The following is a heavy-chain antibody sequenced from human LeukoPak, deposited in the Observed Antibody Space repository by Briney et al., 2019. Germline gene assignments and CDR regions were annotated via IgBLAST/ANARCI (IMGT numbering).Heavy chain of an antibody. Sequence: SVKVSCKASGGTFSSYAISWVRQAPGQGLEWMGRIIPILGIANYAQKFQGRVTITADKSTSTAYMELSSLRSEDTAVYYCARGAVGIVGATTWWGQGTLVTVSS. CDR1: GGTFSSYA. V-gene: IGHV1-69*04. D-gene: IGHD1-26*01. J-gene: IGHJ4*02. CDR3: ARGAVGIVGATTW. CDR2: IIPILGIA.